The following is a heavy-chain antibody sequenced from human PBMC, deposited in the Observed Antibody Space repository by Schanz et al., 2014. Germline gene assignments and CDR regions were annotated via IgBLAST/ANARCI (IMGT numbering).Heavy chain of an antibody. V-gene: IGHV3-7*01. CDR2: MNQDGSVK. CDR1: GFIFSNFA. CDR3: ARDKGGLIPFDY. J-gene: IGHJ4*02. Sequence: EVQLVESGGGLVQPGGSLRLSCAASGFIFSNFAMEWVRQAPGKGLEWVANMNQDGSVKNYVDSVKGRFTISRDNAKNSLYLQMNSLRAEDTAVYYCARDKGGLIPFDYWGQGTLVAVSS. D-gene: IGHD2-15*01.